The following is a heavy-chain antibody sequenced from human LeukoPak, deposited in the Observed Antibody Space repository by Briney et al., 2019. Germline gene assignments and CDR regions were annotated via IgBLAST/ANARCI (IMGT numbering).Heavy chain of an antibody. J-gene: IGHJ6*03. CDR3: GKRAISDYYYWTS. CDR2: ISSSGSTI. Sequence: PGGSLRLSCAASGFTFSDYYMSWIRQAPGKGLEWVSYISSSGSTIYYADSVKGRFTISRDNAKNSLYLQMNSLRAEDTAVYYCGKRAISDYYYWTSGAKGPRSPSP. CDR1: GFTFSDYY. V-gene: IGHV3-11*01. D-gene: IGHD5-24*01.